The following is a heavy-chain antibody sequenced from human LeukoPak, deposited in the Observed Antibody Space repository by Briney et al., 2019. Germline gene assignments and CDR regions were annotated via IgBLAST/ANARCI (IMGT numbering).Heavy chain of an antibody. CDR2: MNPNNGNT. V-gene: IGHV1-8*01. Sequence: ASVKVSCKTSGYTFTSYNINWVRQATGQGLEWMGWMNPNNGNTDSAQKFQGRVTMTRDTSINTAYMELTSLRFEDTAVYYCTRRVGAPGHFDFWGQGTLVTVSS. D-gene: IGHD1-26*01. CDR1: GYTFTSYN. J-gene: IGHJ4*02. CDR3: TRRVGAPGHFDF.